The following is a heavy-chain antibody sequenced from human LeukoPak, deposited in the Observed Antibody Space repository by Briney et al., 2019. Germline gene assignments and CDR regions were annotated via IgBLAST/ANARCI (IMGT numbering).Heavy chain of an antibody. D-gene: IGHD1-14*01. CDR1: GFTFSRYR. CDR3: TTVLGINRYRMGDY. CDR2: ISPDSGTT. V-gene: IGHV3-74*03. J-gene: IGHJ4*03. Sequence: GGSLRLSCAASGFTFSRYRMHWVRHAPGKGLMWVSRISPDSGTTLYAQSVKGRVTISIDNSKNKLYLKLSTLGAEDTAVYYCTTVLGINRYRMGDYCGDGGLVT.